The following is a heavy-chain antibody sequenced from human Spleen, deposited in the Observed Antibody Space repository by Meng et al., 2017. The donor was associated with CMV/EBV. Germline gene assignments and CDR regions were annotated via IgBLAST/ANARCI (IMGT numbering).Heavy chain of an antibody. J-gene: IGHJ3*02. D-gene: IGHD3-22*01. CDR3: ARYYYDSNLGGFDI. CDR1: GGTFSNYA. V-gene: IGHV1-69*05. Sequence: SVKVSCKASGGTFSNYAVSWVRQAPGQGLEWMGGFIPMFNTGEYAQKFQGRVTITTDESTSTAYMELSSLRSEDTAIYYCARYYYDSNLGGFDIWGQGTMVTVSS. CDR2: FIPMFNTG.